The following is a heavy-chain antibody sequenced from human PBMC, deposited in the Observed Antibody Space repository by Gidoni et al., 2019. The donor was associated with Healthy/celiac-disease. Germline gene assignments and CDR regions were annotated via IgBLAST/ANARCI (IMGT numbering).Heavy chain of an antibody. D-gene: IGHD1-26*01. V-gene: IGHV2-26*01. CDR2: IFSNDEK. Sequence: QVTLKESGPVLVKPTETLTLTCTVSGFSLSNARMGVSWIRQPPGKALEWLAHIFSNDEKSYSTSLKSRLTISKDTSKSQVVLTMTNMDPVDTATYYCARRHPGWEFALWGRGTLVTVSS. J-gene: IGHJ2*01. CDR1: GFSLSNARMG. CDR3: ARRHPGWEFAL.